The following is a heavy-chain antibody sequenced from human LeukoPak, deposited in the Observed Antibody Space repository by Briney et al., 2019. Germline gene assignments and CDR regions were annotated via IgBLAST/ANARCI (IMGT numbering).Heavy chain of an antibody. CDR3: ARAPPTDYGDPGYYDP. V-gene: IGHV4-39*07. CDR1: GGSISSSSYY. J-gene: IGHJ5*02. CDR2: IYYSGST. D-gene: IGHD4-17*01. Sequence: SETLSPTCTVSGGSISSSSYYWGWIRQPPGKGLEWMGSIYYSGSTYYNPSLKSRVTISVDTSKNRFSLKLSSVTAADTAIYYCARAPPTDYGDPGYYDPWGQGTLVTVSS.